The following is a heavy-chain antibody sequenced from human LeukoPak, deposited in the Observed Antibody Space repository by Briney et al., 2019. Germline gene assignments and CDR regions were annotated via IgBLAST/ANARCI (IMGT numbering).Heavy chain of an antibody. CDR2: ISGSGVDT. V-gene: IGHV3-23*01. J-gene: IGHJ2*01. CDR1: GFTSSSYS. D-gene: IGHD1-14*01. CDR3: ANLGIATGSWFFDL. Sequence: GGSLRLSCAAPGFTSSSYSMSWVRQAPGKGLEWVSSISGSGVDTYYADSVDGRFTISRANSKNTLYLQMSSLGAEDTAVYYCANLGIATGSWFFDLWAVAPWSLSPQ.